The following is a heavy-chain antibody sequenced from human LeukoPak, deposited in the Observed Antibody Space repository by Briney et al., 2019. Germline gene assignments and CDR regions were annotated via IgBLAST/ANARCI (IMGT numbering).Heavy chain of an antibody. CDR2: MNPNSGNT. D-gene: IGHD3-10*01. CDR3: ARKFLGSRGYYFDY. CDR1: GYTFSSYD. Sequence: ASVKASCKASGYTFSSYDINWVRQATGQGLEWMGWMNPNSGNTGYAQKFQGRVNMTRNTSISTAYMELSSLRSEDTAVYYCARKFLGSRGYYFDYWGQGTLVTVSS. V-gene: IGHV1-8*01. J-gene: IGHJ4*02.